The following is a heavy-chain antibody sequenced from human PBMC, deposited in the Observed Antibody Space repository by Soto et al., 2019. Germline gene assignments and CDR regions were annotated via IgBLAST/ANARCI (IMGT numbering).Heavy chain of an antibody. D-gene: IGHD2-2*01. CDR3: AMAACSSTSCYNYYAYGMDV. Sequence: ASVKVSCKASGYTFTTYSMHWVRQAPGQRLEWMGWIHAGNGNTEHSQKFQGRVTITRDTSASTAYLELGSLRSEDTAVYYCAMAACSSTSCYNYYAYGMDVWGQGTAVTVSS. CDR1: GYTFTTYS. J-gene: IGHJ6*02. V-gene: IGHV1-3*01. CDR2: IHAGNGNT.